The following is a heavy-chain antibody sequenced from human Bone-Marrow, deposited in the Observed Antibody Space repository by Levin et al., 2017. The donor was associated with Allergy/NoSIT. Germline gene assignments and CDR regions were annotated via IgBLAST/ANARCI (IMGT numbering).Heavy chain of an antibody. Sequence: GGSLRLSCAASGLTFSSLRMGWVRQAPGKGLEWVADIKGDGSEKYYVDSVTGRFTISRDNAKNSLYLQMNSLRAEDTAVYYCARDVMRAYDVWGQGTMVTVSS. CDR3: ARDVMRAYDV. D-gene: IGHD3-16*01. V-gene: IGHV3-7*04. CDR2: IKGDGSEK. CDR1: GLTFSSLR. J-gene: IGHJ3*01.